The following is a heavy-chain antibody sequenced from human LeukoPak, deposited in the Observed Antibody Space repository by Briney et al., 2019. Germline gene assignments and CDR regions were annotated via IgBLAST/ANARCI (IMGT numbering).Heavy chain of an antibody. CDR3: ARGGGYDYYYYYMDV. CDR2: IIPIFGTA. D-gene: IGHD5-12*01. J-gene: IGHJ6*03. CDR1: GGTFSSYA. V-gene: IGHV1-69*13. Sequence: SVKVSCKASGGTFSSYAISWVRQAPGQGLEWMGGIIPIFGTANYAQKFQGRVTVTADESTSTAYMELSSLRSEDTAVYYCARGGGYDYYYYYMDVWGKGTTVTVSS.